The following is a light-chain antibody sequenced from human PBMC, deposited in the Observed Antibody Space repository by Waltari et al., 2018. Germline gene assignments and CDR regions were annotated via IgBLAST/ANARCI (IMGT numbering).Light chain of an antibody. Sequence: CALTHHSPLSGSPGQSITIPCTGTSTDVGGYNPVSWYQQHPGKAPKLMIYEGSKRPSGVSNRFSGSKSGNTASLTISGLQAEDEADYFCSSYAGSSTLYVFGTGTKVTVL. CDR3: SSYAGSSTLYV. CDR1: STDVGGYNP. CDR2: EGS. J-gene: IGLJ1*01. V-gene: IGLV2-23*01.